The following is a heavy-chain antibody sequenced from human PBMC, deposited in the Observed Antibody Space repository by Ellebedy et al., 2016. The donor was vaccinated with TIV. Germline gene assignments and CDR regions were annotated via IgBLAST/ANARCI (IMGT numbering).Heavy chain of an antibody. CDR3: VRHAAPAVPGDY. V-gene: IGHV5-51*01. CDR1: GYSFTTYW. Sequence: GESLKISCKASGYSFTTYWIGWVRQMPGRGLEWMGIIYPGDSDTRYSPSFQGQVTISADKSASTAYLQWSSLRASDTAIYYCVRHAAPAVPGDYWGQGTLVTVSS. D-gene: IGHD6-19*01. CDR2: IYPGDSDT. J-gene: IGHJ4*02.